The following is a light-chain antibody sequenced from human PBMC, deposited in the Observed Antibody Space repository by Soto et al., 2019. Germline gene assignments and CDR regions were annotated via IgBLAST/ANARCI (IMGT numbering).Light chain of an antibody. CDR1: SSNIGKNA. V-gene: IGLV1-44*01. J-gene: IGLJ3*02. CDR2: SDD. CDR3: GAWDDSLSGLV. Sequence: QSVLTQPPSASATPGQRVIISCSGSSSNIGKNAVKWYQQFPGTAPKLLIHSDDQRPSGVPDRFSGSKSGTSASLTMSGLQSEDEAHYYCGAWDDSLSGLVFGGGTKVTVL.